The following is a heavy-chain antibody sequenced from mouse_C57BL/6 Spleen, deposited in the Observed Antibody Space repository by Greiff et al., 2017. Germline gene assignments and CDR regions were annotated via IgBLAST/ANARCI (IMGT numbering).Heavy chain of an antibody. D-gene: IGHD6-2*01. CDR2: INPYNGDT. CDR1: GYSFTGYF. CDR3: AKGDSLYYFDY. V-gene: IGHV1-20*01. Sequence: ESGPELVKPGDSVKISCKASGYSFTGYFMNWVMQSHGKSLEWIGRINPYNGDTFYNQKFKGKATLTVDKSSSTAHMELRSLTSEDSAVYYCAKGDSLYYFDYWGQGTTLTVSS. J-gene: IGHJ2*01.